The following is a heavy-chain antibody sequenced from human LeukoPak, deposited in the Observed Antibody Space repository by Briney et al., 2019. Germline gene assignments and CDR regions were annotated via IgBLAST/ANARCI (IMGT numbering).Heavy chain of an antibody. CDR2: INPNSGGT. CDR3: ARSIAVAGWSGGDY. Sequence: VASVKVSCKASGYTFTGYYMHWVRQAPGQGLEWMGWINPNSGGTNYAQKFQGRVTMTRDTSISTAYMELSGLRSEDTAVYYCARSIAVAGWSGGDYWGQGTLVTVSS. D-gene: IGHD6-19*01. CDR1: GYTFTGYY. V-gene: IGHV1-2*02. J-gene: IGHJ4*02.